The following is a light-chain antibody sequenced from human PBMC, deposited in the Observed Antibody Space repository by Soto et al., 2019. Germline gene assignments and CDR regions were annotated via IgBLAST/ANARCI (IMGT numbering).Light chain of an antibody. Sequence: QLVLTQPPSASGTPGQRVTISCSGSSSNTGSNTVNWYQQLPGTAPKLLIYRNNQRPSGVPDRFSGSKSGTSGSLAISGLQSEDEADYYCAAWDDSLNGVVFGGGTQLTVL. J-gene: IGLJ2*01. V-gene: IGLV1-44*01. CDR3: AAWDDSLNGVV. CDR2: RNN. CDR1: SSNTGSNT.